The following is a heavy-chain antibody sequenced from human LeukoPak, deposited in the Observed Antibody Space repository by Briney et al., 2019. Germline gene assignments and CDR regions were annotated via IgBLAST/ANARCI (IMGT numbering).Heavy chain of an antibody. D-gene: IGHD2-8*02. Sequence: GGSLRLSCAASGFTFRSYSMNWVRQAPGKGLEWVSAISGSGGSTYYADSVKGRFTISRDNSKNTLYLQMNSLRAEDTAVYYCAIDPRTGIDYWGQGTLVTVSS. CDR1: GFTFRSYS. CDR2: ISGSGGST. CDR3: AIDPRTGIDY. J-gene: IGHJ4*02. V-gene: IGHV3-23*01.